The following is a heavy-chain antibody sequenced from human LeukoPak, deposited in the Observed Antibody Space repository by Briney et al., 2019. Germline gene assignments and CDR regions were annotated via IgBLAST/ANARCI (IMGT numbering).Heavy chain of an antibody. CDR3: AKYKSGDYFDSGKRYYFDQ. CDR2: MNPNSGNT. D-gene: IGHD3-9*01. J-gene: IGHJ4*02. Sequence: ASVTVSCKASGYTFTSYDINWARQAAGHGLESMGWMNPNSGNTGKAQMFQGRITMTRNTSISTAYMELSSLRPEDTAVYYCAKYKSGDYFDSGKRYYFDQWGQGTPVTVSS. V-gene: IGHV1-8*01. CDR1: GYTFTSYD.